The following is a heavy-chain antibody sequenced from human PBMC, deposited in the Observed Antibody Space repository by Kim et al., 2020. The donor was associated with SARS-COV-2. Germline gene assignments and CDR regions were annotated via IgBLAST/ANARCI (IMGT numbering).Heavy chain of an antibody. V-gene: IGHV1-3*01. J-gene: IGHJ4*02. Sequence: ASVKVSCKASGYSFTTFALYWVRRAPGQRLEWMGWIYGGNGNTRYSQKFQARVSITRDTSATTAYLELSGLRSEDTAVYYCAREAVAGSFDHWGQGTLVTVSS. CDR1: GYSFTTFA. CDR3: AREAVAGSFDH. CDR2: IYGGNGNT. D-gene: IGHD6-19*01.